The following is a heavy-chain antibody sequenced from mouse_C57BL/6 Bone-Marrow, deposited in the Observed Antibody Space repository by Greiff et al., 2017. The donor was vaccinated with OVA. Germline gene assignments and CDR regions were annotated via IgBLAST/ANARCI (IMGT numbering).Heavy chain of an antibody. V-gene: IGHV5-6*01. CDR3: ARHDGSRWFAY. CDR1: GFTFSSYG. Sequence: EVKLMESGGDLVKPGGSLKLSCAASGFTFSSYGMSWVRQTPDKRLEWVATISSGGSYTYYPDSVKGRFTISRDNAKNTLYLQMSSLKSEDTAMYYCARHDGSRWFAYWGQGTLVTVSA. CDR2: ISSGGSYT. D-gene: IGHD1-1*01. J-gene: IGHJ3*01.